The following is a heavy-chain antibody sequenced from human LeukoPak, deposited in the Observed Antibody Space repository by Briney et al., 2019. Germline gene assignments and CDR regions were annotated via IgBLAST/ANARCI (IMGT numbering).Heavy chain of an antibody. CDR2: VFYSGST. CDR1: GGSFSGYY. D-gene: IGHD1-26*01. V-gene: IGHV4-34*12. CDR3: ATRRSGSHPYY. J-gene: IGHJ4*02. Sequence: PSETLSLTCAVYGGSFSGYYWEWIRQPPGKGLEWVGSVFYSGSTNYNPSLKSRLTMSVDTSKNQFSLRLSSVTATDTAVYYCATRRSGSHPYYWGQGTLVTVSS.